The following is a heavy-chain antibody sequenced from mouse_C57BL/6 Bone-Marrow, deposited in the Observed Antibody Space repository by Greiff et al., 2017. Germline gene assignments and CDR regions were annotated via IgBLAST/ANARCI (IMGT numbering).Heavy chain of an antibody. Sequence: EVQLQQSGPVLVKPGASVKLSCKASGYTFTDYYMNWVKQSHGKRLEWIGVINPYSGGTSYNYKFQGKATLTVYKSSNTAYMGLNSLTSEDSAVYYYERGGNDWGQGTTLTVSS. J-gene: IGHJ2*01. CDR3: ERGGND. V-gene: IGHV1-19*01. CDR2: INPYSGGT. CDR1: GYTFTDYY.